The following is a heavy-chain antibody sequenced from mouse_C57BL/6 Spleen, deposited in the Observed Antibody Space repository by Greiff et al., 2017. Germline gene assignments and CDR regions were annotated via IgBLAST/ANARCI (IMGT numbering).Heavy chain of an antibody. D-gene: IGHD1-1*01. CDR2: IDPSDSET. J-gene: IGHJ2*01. CDR1: GYTFTSYW. CDR3: ARWDYGSSYAY. Sequence: QVQLQQPGAELVRPGSSVKLSCKASGYTFTSYWMHWVKQRPIQGLEWIGNIDPSDSETHYNQKFKDKATLTVDKSSSTAYMQLSSLTSEDSAVYYCARWDYGSSYAYWGKGTTLTVSS. V-gene: IGHV1-52*01.